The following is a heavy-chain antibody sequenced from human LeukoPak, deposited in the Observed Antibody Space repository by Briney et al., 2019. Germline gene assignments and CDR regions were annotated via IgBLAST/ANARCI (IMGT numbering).Heavy chain of an antibody. CDR1: AYTFTDYF. D-gene: IGHD6-19*01. J-gene: IGHJ4*02. CDR3: ARGREQWLVSDY. V-gene: IGHV1-2*02. Sequence: ASVKVSCKASAYTFTDYFVYWVRQAPGQGLEWMGWINPNSGGTDYAQKFQGRVTMTRDTSISTAYTELSRLRSDDTAVYYCARGREQWLVSDYWGQGTLVTVSS. CDR2: INPNSGGT.